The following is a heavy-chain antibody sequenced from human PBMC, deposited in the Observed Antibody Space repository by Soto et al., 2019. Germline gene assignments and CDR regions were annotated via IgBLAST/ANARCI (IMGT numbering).Heavy chain of an antibody. CDR2: INNRGNT. CDR3: LMVTYSGLDV. Sequence: QVQLQQWGAGLLKPSETLSLTCARSGSSFTTYYWTWIRQPPGKGLDWIGEINNRGNTNYNPSIKSRVTISLDTSKAHFSLTLTSVTAADTAVYYCLMVTYSGLDVWGQGHTVTVSS. CDR1: GSSFTTYY. J-gene: IGHJ6*02. D-gene: IGHD5-18*01. V-gene: IGHV4-34*02.